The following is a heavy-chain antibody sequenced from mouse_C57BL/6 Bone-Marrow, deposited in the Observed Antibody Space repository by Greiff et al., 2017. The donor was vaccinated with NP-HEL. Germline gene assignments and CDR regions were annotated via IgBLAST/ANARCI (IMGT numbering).Heavy chain of an antibody. CDR1: GFTFSSYA. D-gene: IGHD1-1*01. V-gene: IGHV5-4*01. CDR3: ARDGPLYYYGSSLFAY. CDR2: ISDGGSYT. Sequence: EVQGVESGGGLVKPGGSLKLSCAASGFTFSSYAMSWVRQTPEKRLEWVATISDGGSYTYYPDNVQGRFTISRDNAKNNLYLQMSHLKSEDTAMYYCARDGPLYYYGSSLFAYWGQGTLVTVSA. J-gene: IGHJ3*01.